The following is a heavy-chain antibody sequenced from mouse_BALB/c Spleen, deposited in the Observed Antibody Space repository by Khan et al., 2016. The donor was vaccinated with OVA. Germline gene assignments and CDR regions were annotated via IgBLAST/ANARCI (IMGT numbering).Heavy chain of an antibody. V-gene: IGHV1-77*01. CDR3: ARRNYFGYTFAY. CDR2: ISPGSGDT. D-gene: IGHD1-2*01. J-gene: IGHJ3*01. Sequence: QVQLKQSGAELARPGASVKLSCKASGYTFTDYYINWVKQRTGQGLEWIGEISPGSGDTYYTEKFKGKATLTADNSSSTAYMQLSSLTSEASVVYFCARRNYFGYTFAYWGQGTLVTVSA. CDR1: GYTFTDYY.